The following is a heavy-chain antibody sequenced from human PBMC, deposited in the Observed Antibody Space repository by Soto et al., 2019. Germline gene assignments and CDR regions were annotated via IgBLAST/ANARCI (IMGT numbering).Heavy chain of an antibody. Sequence: GASVKVSCKASGYTFTSYGVSWVRQAPGQGLEWMGWISACNGNTNYAQKVQGRVTMTTDTSTSTAYMELRSLRSDDTAVYYCARSAVGGSGSYSRPFDYWGQGTLVTVSS. CDR2: ISACNGNT. CDR3: ARSAVGGSGSYSRPFDY. V-gene: IGHV1-18*01. J-gene: IGHJ4*02. D-gene: IGHD3-10*01. CDR1: GYTFTSYG.